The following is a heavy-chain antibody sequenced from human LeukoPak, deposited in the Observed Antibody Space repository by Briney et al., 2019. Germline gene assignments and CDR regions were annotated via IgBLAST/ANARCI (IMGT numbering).Heavy chain of an antibody. D-gene: IGHD3-10*01. V-gene: IGHV3-21*01. Sequence: PGGSLRLSCAASGFTFSSYSMNWVRQAPGKGLEWVSSISSSSSYIYYADSVKGRFTISRDNAKNSLYLQMNSLRAEDTAVYYCARMQYSGSYHRATPFDYWGQGTLVTVSS. CDR1: GFTFSSYS. CDR3: ARMQYSGSYHRATPFDY. J-gene: IGHJ4*02. CDR2: ISSSSSYI.